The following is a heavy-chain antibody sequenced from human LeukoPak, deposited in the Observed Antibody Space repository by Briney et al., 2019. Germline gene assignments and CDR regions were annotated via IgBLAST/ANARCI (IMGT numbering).Heavy chain of an antibody. Sequence: GGSLRLSCAASGFTFSSYAMSWVRQAPGKGLEWVSAISGSGGSTYYADSVKGRFTIPRDNSKNTLYLQMNSLRAEDTAVYYCAKVVPAAISAVRIGPCVDYWGQGTLVTVSS. D-gene: IGHD2-2*02. CDR3: AKVVPAAISAVRIGPCVDY. V-gene: IGHV3-23*01. J-gene: IGHJ4*02. CDR1: GFTFSSYA. CDR2: ISGSGGST.